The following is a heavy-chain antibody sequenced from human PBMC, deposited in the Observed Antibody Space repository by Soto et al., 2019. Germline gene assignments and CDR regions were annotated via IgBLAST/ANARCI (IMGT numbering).Heavy chain of an antibody. CDR3: ARVEPTGEQGY. V-gene: IGHV4-4*02. Sequence: QVQLQESGPGLVKPSGTLSLNCAVSGGSISSSNWWTWVRHPPGKGLDRIGDIYHSWSTNYNPSLKSRVTISVDKTKNQFSRKLSSVTAADTAVYYCARVEPTGEQGYWGQGTLVTVS. CDR2: IYHSWST. CDR1: GGSISSSNW. J-gene: IGHJ4*02. D-gene: IGHD7-27*01.